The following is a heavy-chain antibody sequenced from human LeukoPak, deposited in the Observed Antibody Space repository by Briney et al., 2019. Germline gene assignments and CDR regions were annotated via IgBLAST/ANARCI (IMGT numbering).Heavy chain of an antibody. CDR3: ARVPEAVAETYYFDY. CDR2: INHSGGT. V-gene: IGHV4-34*01. CDR1: GGSFSGYS. Sequence: KPSETLSLTCAVYGGSFSGYSWNWIRQPPVKGLEWIGEINHSGGTNYNPSVKSRVTISLDTSKNQFSLKLTSVTAADTAVYYCARVPEAVAETYYFDYWGQGTLVTVSS. D-gene: IGHD6-19*01. J-gene: IGHJ4*02.